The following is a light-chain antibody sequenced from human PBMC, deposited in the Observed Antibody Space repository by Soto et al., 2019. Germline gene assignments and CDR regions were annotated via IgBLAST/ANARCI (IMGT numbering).Light chain of an antibody. J-gene: IGKJ1*01. V-gene: IGKV3D-15*01. CDR2: GAS. CDR3: QQYNNWPLWT. Sequence: EIVLTQSPATLPVYPGGRVTLSCRASQSVGNNLAWYQQRPGQPPRLLXYGASTRDTGVPTRFSGSGSGTEFTLTITSLQSEDFAVYYCQQYNNWPLWTFGQGTKVDIK. CDR1: QSVGNN.